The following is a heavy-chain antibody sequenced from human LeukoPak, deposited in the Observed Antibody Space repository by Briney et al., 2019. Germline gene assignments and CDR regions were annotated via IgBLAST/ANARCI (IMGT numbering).Heavy chain of an antibody. CDR1: GFTVSSNY. V-gene: IGHV3-53*05. J-gene: IGHJ6*02. CDR2: IYSGGST. Sequence: GGSLRLSCAASGFTVSSNYMSWVRQAPGKGLEWVSVIYSGGSTYYADSVKGRFTISRDNSKNTLYLQMNSLGAEDTALYYCAKAIDYYYYYGMDVWGQGTTVTVSS. CDR3: AKAIDYYYYYGMDV.